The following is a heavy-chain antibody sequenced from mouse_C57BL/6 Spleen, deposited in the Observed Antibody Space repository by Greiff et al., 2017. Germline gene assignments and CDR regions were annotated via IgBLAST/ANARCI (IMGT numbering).Heavy chain of an antibody. CDR2: ILPGSGSP. J-gene: IGHJ2*01. V-gene: IGHV1-9*01. D-gene: IGHD1-1*01. CDR3: ARGTTVVGGGFDY. Sequence: QVQLQQSGAELMKPGASVKLSCKATGYTFTSYWIEWVKQRPGHGLEWIGEILPGSGSPTYNEKFKGKATFTADTSSNTAYIQLSSLTTEDSAIYYCARGTTVVGGGFDYWGQGTTLTVSS. CDR1: GYTFTSYW.